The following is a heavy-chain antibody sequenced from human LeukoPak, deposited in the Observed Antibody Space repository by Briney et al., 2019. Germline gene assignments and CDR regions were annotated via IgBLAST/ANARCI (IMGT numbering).Heavy chain of an antibody. V-gene: IGHV1-2*02. CDR2: INPNSGGT. Sequence: ASVKVSCKASGYTFTGYYMHWVRQAPGQGLEWMGWINPNSGGTNYAQKFQGRVTITTDESTSTAYMELSSLRSEDTAVYYCARGVPRGDIVVVPAAKAAFDIWGQGTMVTVSS. CDR1: GYTFTGYY. D-gene: IGHD2-2*01. J-gene: IGHJ3*02. CDR3: ARGVPRGDIVVVPAAKAAFDI.